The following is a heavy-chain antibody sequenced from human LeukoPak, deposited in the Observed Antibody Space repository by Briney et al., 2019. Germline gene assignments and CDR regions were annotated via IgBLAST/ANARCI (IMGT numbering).Heavy chain of an antibody. Sequence: PGRSLRLSCEASGFTFSTHGMHWVRQAPGKGLEWVAGILYDGSNRSYGDSVKGRFTISRDNSKKTLYLQMNSLRAEDTAVYYCAKVRGNVGLTNLPDYWGQGTLVAVSS. J-gene: IGHJ4*02. CDR3: AKVRGNVGLTNLPDY. CDR2: ILYDGSNR. CDR1: GFTFSTHG. D-gene: IGHD1-26*01. V-gene: IGHV3-30*18.